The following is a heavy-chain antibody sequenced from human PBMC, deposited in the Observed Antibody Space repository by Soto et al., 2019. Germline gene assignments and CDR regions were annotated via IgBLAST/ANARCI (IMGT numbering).Heavy chain of an antibody. J-gene: IGHJ5*02. Sequence: QVQLVQSGAEVKKPGASVKVSCKASGYTFTNYGISWVRQAPGQGLEWMGWISTNSGHTDYAQNLRGRVNMTTDTSTTTAYMELRSLRSDDTAVYYCAREEYRQLDHWGQGTLVTVSS. CDR2: ISTNSGHT. CDR3: AREEYRQLDH. CDR1: GYTFTNYG. D-gene: IGHD3-16*02. V-gene: IGHV1-18*04.